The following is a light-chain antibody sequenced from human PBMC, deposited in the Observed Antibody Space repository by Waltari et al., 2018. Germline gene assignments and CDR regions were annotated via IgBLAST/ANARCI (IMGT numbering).Light chain of an antibody. CDR2: DVS. J-gene: IGLJ2*01. CDR1: SSDFGGSNY. Sequence: QSALTQPASVSGSPGQSITISCTGTSSDFGGSNYVSWYQQHPGKAPKLIIFDVSNRPSGVSSRFSGSKSGNTASLTISGLQAQDEADYYCSSYISSDTLELFGGGTSLTVL. CDR3: SSYISSDTLEL. V-gene: IGLV2-14*03.